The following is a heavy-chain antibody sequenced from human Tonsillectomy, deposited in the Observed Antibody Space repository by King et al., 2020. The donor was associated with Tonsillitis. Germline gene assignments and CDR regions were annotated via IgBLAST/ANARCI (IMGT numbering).Heavy chain of an antibody. CDR2: INHSGST. CDR1: GGSFSGYY. J-gene: IGHJ4*02. V-gene: IGHV4-34*01. CDR3: ARGEYYYYDSSGPFDY. D-gene: IGHD3-22*01. Sequence: VQLQQWGAGLLKPSETLSLTCAVYGGSFSGYYWSWIRQPPGKGLEWIGEINHSGSTNYNPSLKSRVTISVDTSKNQFSLKLSSVTAADTAVYYCARGEYYYYDSSGPFDYWGQVTLVTVSS.